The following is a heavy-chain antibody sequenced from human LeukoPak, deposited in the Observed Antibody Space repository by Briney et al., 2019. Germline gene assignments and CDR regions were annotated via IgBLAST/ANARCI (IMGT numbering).Heavy chain of an antibody. CDR2: IYTSGTT. J-gene: IGHJ4*02. Sequence: GGSLRLSCAASGFVVSDNYMSWVRQAPGQGLEWVSLIYTSGTTKYTDSVKGRFTISRDNAKNTLYLQMNTLSAEDTAAYYCVGYYVGKFDYWGQGTLVTVSS. D-gene: IGHD4-23*01. CDR1: GFVVSDNY. V-gene: IGHV3-66*02. CDR3: VGYYVGKFDY.